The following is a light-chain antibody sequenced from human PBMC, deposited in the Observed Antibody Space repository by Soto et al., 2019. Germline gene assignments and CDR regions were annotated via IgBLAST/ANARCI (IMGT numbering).Light chain of an antibody. CDR2: GAS. J-gene: IGKJ1*01. CDR3: QQYNNWPPWT. V-gene: IGKV3-15*01. CDR1: QSVSSN. Sequence: EIVMTQSPATLSVSPGERATLSCRASQSVSSNLAWYQQKPGQAPRLLIYGASTRANGIPARFSGSGSGTEFTLTISSLQSEDFAVYYCQQYNNWPPWTFGQWTKVEIK.